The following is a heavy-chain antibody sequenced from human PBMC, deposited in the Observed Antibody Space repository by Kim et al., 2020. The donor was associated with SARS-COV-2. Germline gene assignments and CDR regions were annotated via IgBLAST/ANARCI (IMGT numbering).Heavy chain of an antibody. Sequence: GGSLRLSCAASGFTFSSYAMSWVRQAPGKGLEWVSAISGSGGSTYYADSVKGRFTISRDNSKNTLYLQMNSLRAEDTAVYYCAKWGYCSGGSCRAIAVAGTSLDYWGQGTLVTVSS. CDR2: ISGSGGST. J-gene: IGHJ4*02. CDR3: AKWGYCSGGSCRAIAVAGTSLDY. D-gene: IGHD2-15*01. CDR1: GFTFSSYA. V-gene: IGHV3-23*01.